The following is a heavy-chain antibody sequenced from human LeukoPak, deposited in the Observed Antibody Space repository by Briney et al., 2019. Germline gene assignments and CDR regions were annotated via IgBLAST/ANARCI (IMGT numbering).Heavy chain of an antibody. D-gene: IGHD1-26*01. J-gene: IGHJ3*02. CDR1: GYTFTGYC. CDR2: INPKSGGT. Sequence: ASVKVSCKASGYTFTGYCMHWVRQAPGQGLEWMGWINPKSGGTNYAQKFQGRVTMTRDTSISTTYMELSRLRFDDTAVYYCATPHSGSYFVAFDIWGQGTMVTVSS. CDR3: ATPHSGSYFVAFDI. V-gene: IGHV1-2*02.